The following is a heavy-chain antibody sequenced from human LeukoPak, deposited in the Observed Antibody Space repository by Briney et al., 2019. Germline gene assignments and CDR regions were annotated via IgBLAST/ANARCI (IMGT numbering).Heavy chain of an antibody. CDR3: GRDALVGYFSYYYMDV. Sequence: KPSETLSLTCTVSSGSISSHYWTWIRQSPVKGLEWIGGISNSGSTSYNPSLKSRVTISIDTSKNQFSLKLSSVTAADTAVYYCGRDALVGYFSYYYMDVWGKGTTVTVSS. CDR1: SGSISSHY. D-gene: IGHD2-15*01. CDR2: ISNSGST. V-gene: IGHV4-59*11. J-gene: IGHJ6*03.